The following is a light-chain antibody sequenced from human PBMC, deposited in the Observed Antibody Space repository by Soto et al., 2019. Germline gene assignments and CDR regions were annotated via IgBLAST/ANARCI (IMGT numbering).Light chain of an antibody. CDR2: SMS. V-gene: IGLV7-43*01. CDR3: LLFDGAVWV. CDR1: TGAVTSGYY. Sequence: QAVVTQEPSVTVSPGGTVTLTCASSTGAVTSGYYLDWFQQKPGQTPRARIYSMSNKHSWTPARFSGSLLGGKGALTLSGVQPEDEAEYYCLLFDGAVWVFGGGTKLTVL. J-gene: IGLJ3*02.